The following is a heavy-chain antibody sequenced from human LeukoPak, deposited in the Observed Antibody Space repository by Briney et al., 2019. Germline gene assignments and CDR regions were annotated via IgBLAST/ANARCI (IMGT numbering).Heavy chain of an antibody. Sequence: GRSLRLSCAASGFTFSSYGMHWVRQAPGKGLEWVAVISYDGSNKYYADSVKGRFTISRGNSKNTLYLQMNSLRAEDTAVYYCAKDGSKSSWYSVALSLDYWGQGTLVTVSS. CDR3: AKDGSKSSWYSVALSLDY. D-gene: IGHD6-13*01. CDR1: GFTFSSYG. CDR2: ISYDGSNK. V-gene: IGHV3-30*18. J-gene: IGHJ4*02.